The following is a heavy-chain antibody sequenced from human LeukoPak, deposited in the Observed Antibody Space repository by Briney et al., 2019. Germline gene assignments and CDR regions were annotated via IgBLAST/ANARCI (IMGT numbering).Heavy chain of an antibody. CDR3: ARDWDYYYYMDV. V-gene: IGHV4-61*02. Sequence: SQTLSLTCTVSGGSISSGSYYWSWIRQPAGKGLEWIGRIYTSGSTNYNPSLKSRVTISVDTSKNQFSLKLNSVTAADTAVYYCARDWDYYYYMDVWGKGTTVTVSS. D-gene: IGHD3-16*01. CDR1: GGSISSGSYY. J-gene: IGHJ6*03. CDR2: IYTSGST.